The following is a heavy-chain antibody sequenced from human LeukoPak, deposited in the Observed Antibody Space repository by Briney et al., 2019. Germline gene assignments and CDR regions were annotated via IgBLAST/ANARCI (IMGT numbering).Heavy chain of an antibody. J-gene: IGHJ4*02. Sequence: ASETLSLTCTVYGRSIGINSYYWGWIRQPPGKDLEWIGSMYYSGSTYYSPSLKSRVYISVDTSKNQFSLRLSSVTAADTAVYYCVRQRDGWVADYWGQGSLVTVSS. CDR1: GRSIGINSYY. D-gene: IGHD1-26*01. CDR2: MYYSGST. CDR3: VRQRDGWVADY. V-gene: IGHV4-39*01.